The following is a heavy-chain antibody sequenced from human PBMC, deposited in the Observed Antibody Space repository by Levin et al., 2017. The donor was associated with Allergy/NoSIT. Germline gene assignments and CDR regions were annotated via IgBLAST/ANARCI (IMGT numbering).Heavy chain of an antibody. CDR2: IVVGSGNT. V-gene: IGHV1-58*01. CDR3: AASSKWELLSWFRWYFDL. Sequence: SVKVSCKASGFTFTSSAVQWVRQARGQRLEWIGWIVVGSGNTNYAQKFQERVTITRDMSTSTAYMELSSLRSEDTAVYYCAASSKWELLSWFRWYFDLWGRGTLVTVSS. CDR1: GFTFTSSA. D-gene: IGHD1-26*01. J-gene: IGHJ2*01.